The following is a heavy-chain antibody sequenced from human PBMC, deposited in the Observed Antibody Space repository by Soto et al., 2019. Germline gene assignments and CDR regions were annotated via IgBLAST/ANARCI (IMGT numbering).Heavy chain of an antibody. CDR3: AIDACCCGGDCYSLVY. Sequence: QVQLVQSGAELKTPGSSVSVSCKASGGAFNNYPISWVRQAPGQGLEWMGGIFPRLGTTTYAREVQGRVTMTADESTTTVSRTLTSLRSEDTAIYYCAIDACCCGGDCYSLVYWGQGTLVTVSS. D-gene: IGHD2-21*02. CDR2: IFPRLGTT. V-gene: IGHV1-69*01. J-gene: IGHJ4*02. CDR1: GGAFNNYP.